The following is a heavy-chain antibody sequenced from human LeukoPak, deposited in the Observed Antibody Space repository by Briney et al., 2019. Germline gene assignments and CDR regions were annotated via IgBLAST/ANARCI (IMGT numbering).Heavy chain of an antibody. CDR3: ARDGASNPLIPFDP. D-gene: IGHD4-11*01. CDR2: INPNSGST. Sequence: ASVKVSCKASGYTFTGYYMHWVRQAPGQGLEWMGWINPNSGSTNYAQKFQGRVTMTRDTSISTAYMELSRLRSDDTAVYYCARDGASNPLIPFDPWGQGTLVTVSS. J-gene: IGHJ5*02. V-gene: IGHV1-2*02. CDR1: GYTFTGYY.